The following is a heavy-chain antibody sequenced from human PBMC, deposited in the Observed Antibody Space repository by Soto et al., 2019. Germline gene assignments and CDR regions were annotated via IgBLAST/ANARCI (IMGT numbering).Heavy chain of an antibody. CDR2: IYYSGST. D-gene: IGHD3-22*01. CDR1: GGSISSGDYY. Sequence: PSETLSLTCTVSGGSISSGDYYWSWIRQPPGKGLEWIGYIYYSGSTYYNPSLKSRVTISVDTSKNQFSLKLSSVTAADTAVYYCARGSRSYYYDSSGAYYFDYWGQGTLVTVSS. V-gene: IGHV4-30-4*01. J-gene: IGHJ4*02. CDR3: ARGSRSYYYDSSGAYYFDY.